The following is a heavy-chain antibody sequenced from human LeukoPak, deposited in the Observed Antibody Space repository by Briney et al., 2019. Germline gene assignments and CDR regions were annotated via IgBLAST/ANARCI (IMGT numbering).Heavy chain of an antibody. V-gene: IGHV1-2*02. CDR3: ARGGPLEWAPDAFDL. Sequence: ASVKVSCKASGYTFTGYYIHWVRQAPGQGLEWMGWINPQNTGTNYAQKFQDRVTMTRDTSIRTAYMVLIRLKSDDTAVLYCARGGPLEWAPDAFDLWGQGTMVTVSS. CDR2: INPQNTGT. J-gene: IGHJ3*01. D-gene: IGHD1-1*01. CDR1: GYTFTGYY.